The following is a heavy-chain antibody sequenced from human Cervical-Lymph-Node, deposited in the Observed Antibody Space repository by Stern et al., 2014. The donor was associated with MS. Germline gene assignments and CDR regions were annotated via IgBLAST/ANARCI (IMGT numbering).Heavy chain of an antibody. V-gene: IGHV1-3*01. Sequence: QDQLVQSGAEVKKPGASVKVSCKASGYTFTSDAMHWVRQAPGQSLEWMGWSNAGNCNTKYSPKFPGRVTITRDTPASTAYMELSSLRSEDTAVYYCARVTMVRGVTDVWGQGTTVTVSS. J-gene: IGHJ6*02. CDR2: SNAGNCNT. CDR3: ARVTMVRGVTDV. CDR1: GYTFTSDA. D-gene: IGHD3-10*01.